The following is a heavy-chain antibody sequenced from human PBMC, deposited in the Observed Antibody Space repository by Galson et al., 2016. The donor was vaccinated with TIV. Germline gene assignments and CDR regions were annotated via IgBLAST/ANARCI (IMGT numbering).Heavy chain of an antibody. D-gene: IGHD6-19*01. Sequence: SLRLSCAASGITSRSYWLSWVRQAPGKGLEWVANIKEDGTEKYYVDSVKGRFTISRDNNAKNSLYLQMDSLRDEDTAVYYCARDSSGWSFDYWGQGTLFTVSS. J-gene: IGHJ4*02. V-gene: IGHV3-7*01. CDR2: IKEDGTEK. CDR3: ARDSSGWSFDY. CDR1: GITSRSYW.